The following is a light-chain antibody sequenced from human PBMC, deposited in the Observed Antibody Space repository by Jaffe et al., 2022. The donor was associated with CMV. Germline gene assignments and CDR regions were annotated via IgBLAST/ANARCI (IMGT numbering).Light chain of an antibody. CDR2: AAT. Sequence: AIQMTQSPSSLSASIGDRVTITCRASQSIRNDLAWYQQRPGRAPELLIYAATSLHSGVPSRFSGSGSGTDFNLTISSLQPEDFATYYCLQAYNYPRTFGQGTKVDIK. V-gene: IGKV1-6*02. J-gene: IGKJ1*01. CDR1: QSIRND. CDR3: LQAYNYPRT.